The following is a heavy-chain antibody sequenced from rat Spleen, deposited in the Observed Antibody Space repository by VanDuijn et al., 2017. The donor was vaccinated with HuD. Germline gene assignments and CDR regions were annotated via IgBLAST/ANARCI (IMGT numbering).Heavy chain of an antibody. V-gene: IGHV5-7*01. J-gene: IGHJ4*01. CDR1: GFTFSDYN. D-gene: IGHD4-3*01. CDR3: ARHNSGYGVMDA. Sequence: QLVESGGGLVQPGRSLKLSCAASGFTFSDYNMAWVRQAPKKGLEWVATISYDGSSTYYRDSVKGRFTISRDNAKSTLYLQMDSLRSEDTATYYCARHNSGYGVMDAWGQGASVTVSS. CDR2: ISYDGSST.